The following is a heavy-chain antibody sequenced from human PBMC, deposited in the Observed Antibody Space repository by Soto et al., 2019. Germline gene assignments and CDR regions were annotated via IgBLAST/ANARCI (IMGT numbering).Heavy chain of an antibody. D-gene: IGHD2-15*01. V-gene: IGHV4-38-2*01. J-gene: IGHJ4*02. CDR3: ARGWYYFDF. CDR1: VEPMTWGYY. Sequence: PSETLSLTCDVSVEPMTWGYYWGWIRQSPGKGLEWIGSIYYGGTTYYNPSLRSRLAISIDTSKNQFSLRLSSVTAADTALYYCARGWYYFDFWGQGTLVTVSS. CDR2: IYYGGTT.